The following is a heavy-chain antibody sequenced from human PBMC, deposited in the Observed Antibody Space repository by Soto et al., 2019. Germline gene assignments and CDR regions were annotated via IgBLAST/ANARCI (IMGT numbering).Heavy chain of an antibody. CDR1: VDSVSSSSST. V-gene: IGHV6-1*01. Sequence: PTQTHSLTCASCVDSVSSSSSTSNCYRQSPSRGLEWLGRTYYRSRWYKYYAVSVRSRITINPDTSKNQFSLKLSSVTAADTAVYYCASGGWPIDIWGQGTMVTVSS. CDR3: ASGGWPIDI. D-gene: IGHD2-15*01. J-gene: IGHJ3*02. CDR2: TYYRSRWYK.